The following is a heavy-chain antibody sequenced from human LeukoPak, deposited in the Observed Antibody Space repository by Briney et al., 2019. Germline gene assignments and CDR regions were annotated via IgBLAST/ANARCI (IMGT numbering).Heavy chain of an antibody. CDR3: ARALEDCSSTSCYSFDY. J-gene: IGHJ4*02. CDR1: GYTFTGYY. D-gene: IGHD2-2*01. CDR2: INPNSGVT. V-gene: IGHV1-2*02. Sequence: GASVKVSCKASGYTFTGYYMHWVRQAPGQGLEWMGWINPNSGVTNYAQKFQGRVTMTRDTSISTAYMELSRLRSDDTAVYYCARALEDCSSTSCYSFDYWGQGTLVTVSS.